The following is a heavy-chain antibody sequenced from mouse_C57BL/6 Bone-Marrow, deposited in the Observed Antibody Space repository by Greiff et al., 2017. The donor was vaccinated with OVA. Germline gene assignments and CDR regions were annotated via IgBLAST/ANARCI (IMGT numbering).Heavy chain of an antibody. J-gene: IGHJ1*03. Sequence: QVQLQQSGAELARPGASVKLSCKASGYTFTSYGISWVKQRTGQGLEWIGEIYPRSGNTYYNEKFKGKATLTADKSSSKAYMELRSLTSEDSAVYFCARRLGRWYFDVWGTGTTVTVSS. CDR1: GYTFTSYG. CDR3: ARRLGRWYFDV. CDR2: IYPRSGNT. D-gene: IGHD4-1*01. V-gene: IGHV1-81*01.